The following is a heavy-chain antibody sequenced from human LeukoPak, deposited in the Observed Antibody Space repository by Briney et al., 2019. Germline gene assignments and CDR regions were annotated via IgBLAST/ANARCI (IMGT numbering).Heavy chain of an antibody. Sequence: SESLSLTCTVSGYSIRSGYYWGWIRQPPGKGLEWIGSIYHSGSIYHDPSLRSRVTISVDTSKNQFSLKLSSVTAADTAAYYCARDRIYGSGSDHFDYWGQGTLVTVSS. CDR1: GYSIRSGYY. J-gene: IGHJ4*02. D-gene: IGHD3-10*01. V-gene: IGHV4-38-2*02. CDR2: IYHSGSI. CDR3: ARDRIYGSGSDHFDY.